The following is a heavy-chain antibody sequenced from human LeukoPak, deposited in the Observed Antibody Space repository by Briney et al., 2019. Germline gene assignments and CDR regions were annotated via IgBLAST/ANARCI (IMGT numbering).Heavy chain of an antibody. CDR3: ARDGPAYSSGKFYY. Sequence: PSETLSLTCTVSGGSLSSLYWSWLRQTPGKGLERIGYIYYSGSTNYNPSLKSRVTMSVDTSKNQFSLKLSSVTAADTAVYYCARDGPAYSSGKFYYWGQGTLVTVSS. J-gene: IGHJ4*02. CDR1: GGSLSSLY. D-gene: IGHD6-19*01. V-gene: IGHV4-59*13. CDR2: IYYSGST.